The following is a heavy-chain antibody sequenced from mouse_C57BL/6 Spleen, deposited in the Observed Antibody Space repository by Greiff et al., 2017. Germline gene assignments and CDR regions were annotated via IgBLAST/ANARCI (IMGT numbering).Heavy chain of an antibody. Sequence: QVQLQQPGAELVRPGSSVKLSCKASGYTFTSYWMDWVKQRPGQGLEWIGNIYPSDSETHYNQKFKDKATLTVDKSSSTAYMQLSSLTSKDSAVYYCARRGMVKRAWFAYWGQGTLVTVSA. D-gene: IGHD2-1*01. V-gene: IGHV1-61*01. CDR3: ARRGMVKRAWFAY. CDR1: GYTFTSYW. CDR2: IYPSDSET. J-gene: IGHJ3*01.